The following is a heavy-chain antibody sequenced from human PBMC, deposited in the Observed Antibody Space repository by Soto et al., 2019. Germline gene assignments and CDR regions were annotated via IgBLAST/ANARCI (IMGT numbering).Heavy chain of an antibody. V-gene: IGHV1-18*04. CDR3: VRDQKYFRVNGNWFDS. Sequence: ASVKVSCKASGYTSADFGISWVRQSPGQGLEWMGWVSGNNGASNPAPKVQGRITMTLDTSTGVSYMALRSLRSDDTAIYYCVRDQKYFRVNGNWFDSWGQGTLVTVSS. J-gene: IGHJ5*01. D-gene: IGHD2-2*01. CDR2: VSGNNGAS. CDR1: GYTSADFG.